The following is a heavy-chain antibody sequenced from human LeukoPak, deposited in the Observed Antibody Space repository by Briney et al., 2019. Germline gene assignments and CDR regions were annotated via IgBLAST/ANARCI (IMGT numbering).Heavy chain of an antibody. V-gene: IGHV4-39*01. CDR3: TRHRSGSRDYYFDY. J-gene: IGHJ4*02. D-gene: IGHD2-15*01. CDR2: IYYSGST. Sequence: SETLSLTCNVSGGSISSSTYYWGWIRQPPGKGLEWIGSIYYSGSTYYNPSLKSRVTISVDTSKNHFSLKLSSVTAADTAVYYCTRHRSGSRDYYFDYWGQGTLVTVSS. CDR1: GGSISSSTYY.